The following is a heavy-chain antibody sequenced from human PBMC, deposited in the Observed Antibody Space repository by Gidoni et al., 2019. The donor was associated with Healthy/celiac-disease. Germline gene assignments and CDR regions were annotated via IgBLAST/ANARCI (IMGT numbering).Heavy chain of an antibody. CDR2: IYTSGST. CDR1: GGSISSGSYY. CDR3: ASSGYSYGYIY. V-gene: IGHV4-61*02. J-gene: IGHJ4*02. Sequence: QVQLQESGPGLVKPSQTLSLTCPVSGGSISSGSYYWSWIRQPAGKGLEWIGRIYTSGSTNYNPSLKSRVTISVDTSKNLFSLKLSSVTAADTAVYYCASSGYSYGYIYWGQGTLVTVSS. D-gene: IGHD5-18*01.